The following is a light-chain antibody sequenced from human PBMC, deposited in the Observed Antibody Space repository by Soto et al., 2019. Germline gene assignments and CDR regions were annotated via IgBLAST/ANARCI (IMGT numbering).Light chain of an antibody. CDR3: QSYDSILSGSV. CDR1: SSNIGAGYD. J-gene: IGLJ3*02. CDR2: GNS. Sequence: QSVLTQPPSVSGAPGQRVTISCTGSSSNIGAGYDVHWYQQLPGTAPKLLIYGNSNRPSGVPDRFSGSKSGTSASLAITGLQAEDEADCYCQSYDSILSGSVFGGGTKLTVL. V-gene: IGLV1-40*01.